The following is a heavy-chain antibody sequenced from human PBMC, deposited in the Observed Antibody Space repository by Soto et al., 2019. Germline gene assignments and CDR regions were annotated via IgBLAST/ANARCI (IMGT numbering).Heavy chain of an antibody. CDR1: GGSFSGYY. Sequence: SSETLSLTCAVYGGSFSGYYWSWIRQPPGKGLEWIGEINHSGSTNYNPSLKSRVTISVDTSKNQFSLKLSSVTAADTAVYYCARGSSNYDILTGYYFLYYFDYWGQGTLVTVSS. CDR2: INHSGST. D-gene: IGHD3-9*01. J-gene: IGHJ4*02. CDR3: ARGSSNYDILTGYYFLYYFDY. V-gene: IGHV4-34*01.